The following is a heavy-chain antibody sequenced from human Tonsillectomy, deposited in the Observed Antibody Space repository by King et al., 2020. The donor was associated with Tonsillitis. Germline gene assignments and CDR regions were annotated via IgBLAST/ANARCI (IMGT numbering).Heavy chain of an antibody. Sequence: VQLVESGGGLVKPGGSLRLSCAASGFTFSNAWVNWVRQAPGKGLGWVGRIKSKTEGGTTNYGASVKGRFTISRDDSKNTLYLQMKSLKTEDTAVYYCTTVGVAVAGTLSFDYWGQGTLVTVSS. D-gene: IGHD6-19*01. V-gene: IGHV3-15*07. J-gene: IGHJ4*02. CDR2: IKSKTEGGTT. CDR1: GFTFSNAW. CDR3: TTVGVAVAGTLSFDY.